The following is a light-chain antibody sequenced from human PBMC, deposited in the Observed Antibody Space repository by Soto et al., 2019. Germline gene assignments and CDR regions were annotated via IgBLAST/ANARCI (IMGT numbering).Light chain of an antibody. J-gene: IGLJ3*02. V-gene: IGLV1-47*01. Sequence: QSVLTQPPSASGTPGQRVTISCSGSSSNIGRNYVYWYQQLPGTAPKLLIYRNNQRPSGVPDRFSGSKSGTSASLAISGLRPEDEADYYCAAWDDSLSGTWVFGGGTKLTVL. CDR2: RNN. CDR3: AAWDDSLSGTWV. CDR1: SSNIGRNY.